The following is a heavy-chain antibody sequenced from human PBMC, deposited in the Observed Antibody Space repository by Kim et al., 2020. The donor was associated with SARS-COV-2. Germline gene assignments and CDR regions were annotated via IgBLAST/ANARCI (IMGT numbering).Heavy chain of an antibody. CDR1: GGSISSTGYY. J-gene: IGHJ4*02. CDR3: ARLAVAGLSIDY. V-gene: IGHV4-39*01. Sequence: SETLSLTCTVSGGSISSTGYYWGWIRQPPGKGLEWISIMYYSGSTYYNPSLKSRVTISVDTSKNQLSLKLSSVTAADTAVYYCARLAVAGLSIDYWGQGSLVAVS. D-gene: IGHD6-19*01. CDR2: MYYSGST.